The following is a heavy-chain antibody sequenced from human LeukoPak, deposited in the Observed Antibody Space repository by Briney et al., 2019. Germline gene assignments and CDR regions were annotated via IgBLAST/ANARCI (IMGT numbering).Heavy chain of an antibody. Sequence: PGGSLRLSCAASGFTFSSQNMNWVRQAPGKGLEWVSHISTGGSDVNYADSVKGRFTISRDNAKNSLYLQMNSLRAEDTAVYYCARNCSGGSCYSPGYFDIWGRGTLVTVSS. CDR1: GFTFSSQN. J-gene: IGHJ2*01. CDR3: ARNCSGGSCYSPGYFDI. CDR2: ISTGGSDV. D-gene: IGHD2-15*01. V-gene: IGHV3-21*01.